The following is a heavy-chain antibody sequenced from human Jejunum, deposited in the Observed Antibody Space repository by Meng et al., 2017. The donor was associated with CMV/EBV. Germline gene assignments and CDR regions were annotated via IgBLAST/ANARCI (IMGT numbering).Heavy chain of an antibody. J-gene: IGHJ4*02. CDR2: ISISSYT. Sequence: ATSGFTISKYSVSWVRQAPGKGLEWVSSISISSYTYYADSVKGRFTISRDNAKNSLYLQMNSLRAEDTAVYYCARVVKGGNYLDYWGQGTLVTVSS. V-gene: IGHV3-21*01. CDR3: ARVVKGGNYLDY. D-gene: IGHD4-23*01. CDR1: GFTISKYS.